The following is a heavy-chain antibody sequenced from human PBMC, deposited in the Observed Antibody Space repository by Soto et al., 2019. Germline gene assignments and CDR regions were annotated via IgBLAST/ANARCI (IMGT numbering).Heavy chain of an antibody. J-gene: IGHJ6*02. D-gene: IGHD2-15*01. Sequence: PTASVKVSCKASGGTFSSYAISWVRQAPGQGLEWMGGIIPIFGTANYAQKFQGRVTITADESTSTAYMELSSLRSEDTAVYYCARVHPHCSGGSCYSPYYYYYGMDVWGPGTTVTVSS. CDR3: ARVHPHCSGGSCYSPYYYYYGMDV. CDR2: IIPIFGTA. V-gene: IGHV1-69*13. CDR1: GGTFSSYA.